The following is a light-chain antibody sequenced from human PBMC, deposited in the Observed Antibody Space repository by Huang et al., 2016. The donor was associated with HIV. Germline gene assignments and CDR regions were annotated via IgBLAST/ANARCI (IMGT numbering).Light chain of an antibody. J-gene: IGKJ1*01. Sequence: EIVMTQSPATLSVSPGERATLSCRASQSVGSNLAWYQQKPGQAPRLVIYGTSTRATGIPARFSGSGSGTEFTLSISSLQSEDFAVYYCQQYNNWPPWTFGQGTKVEIK. CDR2: GTS. CDR1: QSVGSN. V-gene: IGKV3-15*01. CDR3: QQYNNWPPWT.